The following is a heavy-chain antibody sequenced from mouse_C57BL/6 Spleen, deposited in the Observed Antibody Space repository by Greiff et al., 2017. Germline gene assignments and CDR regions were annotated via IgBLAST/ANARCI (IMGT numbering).Heavy chain of an antibody. CDR1: GYTFTSYW. D-gene: IGHD2-14*01. V-gene: IGHV1-55*01. CDR3: ARGRSYRYYAMDY. J-gene: IGHJ4*01. Sequence: QVQLQQSGAELVKPGASVKMSCKASGYTFTSYWITWVKQRPGQGLEWIGDIYPGSGSTNYNEKFKSKATLTVDTSSSTAYMQLSSLTSEDSAVYYCARGRSYRYYAMDYWGQGTSVTVSS. CDR2: IYPGSGST.